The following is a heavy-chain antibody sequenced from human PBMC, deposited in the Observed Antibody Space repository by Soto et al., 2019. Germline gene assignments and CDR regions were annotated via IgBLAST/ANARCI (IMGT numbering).Heavy chain of an antibody. CDR3: ASPYSNYVLDY. Sequence: SETLSLTCTASGGSISSSSYYWGWIRQPPGKGLEWIGSIYYSGSTYYNQSLKSRVTISVDTSKNQFSLKLSSVTAADTAVYYCASPYSNYVLDYWGQGTLVTVSS. D-gene: IGHD4-4*01. J-gene: IGHJ4*02. CDR1: GGSISSSSYY. CDR2: IYYSGST. V-gene: IGHV4-39*01.